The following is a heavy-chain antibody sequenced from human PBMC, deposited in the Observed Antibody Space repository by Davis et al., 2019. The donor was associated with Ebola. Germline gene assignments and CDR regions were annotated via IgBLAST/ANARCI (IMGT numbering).Heavy chain of an antibody. CDR3: ASLRRTITGMDDAFDV. D-gene: IGHD1-20*01. CDR1: GNSFTSFW. CDR2: IYTGDSDT. Sequence: GESLKISCKGSGNSFTSFWIGWVRQLHGKGLEWMGVIYTGDSDTRSSPSFRGKVTISADKSLRTAYLQWSGLKASDTAMYYCASLRRTITGMDDAFDVWGQGTMVTVSS. J-gene: IGHJ3*01. V-gene: IGHV5-51*01.